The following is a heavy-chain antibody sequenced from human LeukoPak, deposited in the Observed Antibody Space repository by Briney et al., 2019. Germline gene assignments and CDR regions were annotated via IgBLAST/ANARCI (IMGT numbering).Heavy chain of an antibody. D-gene: IGHD6-19*01. J-gene: IGHJ4*02. Sequence: GGSLRLSCAASGFTFNNYGMNWVRQAPGKGLEWVSGISGGGGRTYYADSVKGRFTISRDNSKNTLYLQMNSLRAEDSAIYYCAKESRIAVAFFDSWGQGNLVTVSS. V-gene: IGHV3-23*01. CDR2: ISGGGGRT. CDR3: AKESRIAVAFFDS. CDR1: GFTFNNYG.